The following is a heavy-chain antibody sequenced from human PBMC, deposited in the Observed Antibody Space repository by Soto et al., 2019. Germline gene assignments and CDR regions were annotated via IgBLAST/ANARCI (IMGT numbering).Heavy chain of an antibody. D-gene: IGHD1-26*01. J-gene: IGHJ6*02. Sequence: GGSLRLSCAASGFTFSSYSMNWVRQAPGKGLEWVSSISSSSSYIYYADSVKGRFTISRDNAKNSLYLQMNSLRAEDTAVYYCGRGVNRSYGDYYYYYGMDVWGQGTTVTVSS. V-gene: IGHV3-21*01. CDR3: GRGVNRSYGDYYYYYGMDV. CDR1: GFTFSSYS. CDR2: ISSSSSYI.